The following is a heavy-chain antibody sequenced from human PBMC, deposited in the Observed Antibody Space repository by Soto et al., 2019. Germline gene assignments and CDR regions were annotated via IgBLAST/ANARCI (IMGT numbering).Heavy chain of an antibody. V-gene: IGHV3-21*01. J-gene: IGHJ4*02. CDR3: AMHPSDSSSYGYDLDY. CDR2: ISSSSSYI. Sequence: EVQLVESGGGLVKPGGSLRLSCAASGFTFSSYSMNWVRQAPGKGLEWVSSISSSSSYIYYADSVKGRFTISRDNAKNALYLQMNSLIAEGTAVYYGAMHPSDSSSYGYDLDYWGQGTLVTVSS. D-gene: IGHD3-22*01. CDR1: GFTFSSYS.